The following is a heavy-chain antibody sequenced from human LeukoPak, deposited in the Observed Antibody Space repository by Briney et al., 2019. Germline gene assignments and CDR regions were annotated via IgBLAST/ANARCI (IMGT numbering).Heavy chain of an antibody. Sequence: GGSLRLSCEASGFNFHNFAMHWVRQAPGKGLEWVAVISNDERNKYYTDSVKGRFTISRDNSKSTVYLQMNSLRAEDTAVYYCARDKGVGGSYSYYYYYMDVWGKGTTVTVSS. CDR3: ARDKGVGGSYSYYYYYMDV. J-gene: IGHJ6*03. V-gene: IGHV3-30*04. D-gene: IGHD1-26*01. CDR2: ISNDERNK. CDR1: GFNFHNFA.